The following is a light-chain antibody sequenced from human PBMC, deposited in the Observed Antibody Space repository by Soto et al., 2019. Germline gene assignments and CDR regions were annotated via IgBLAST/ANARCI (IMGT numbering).Light chain of an antibody. J-gene: IGKJ4*01. Sequence: EIVMTQSPATGSVSPGERATRCCRASQSVSSNLAWYQQKPGQAPRLLIYGASTRATGIPERFSGSGSGTDFSLTISRLEPEDSAVYYCQQYGSSLLTFGGGTKVDIK. CDR1: QSVSSN. V-gene: IGKV3-20*01. CDR3: QQYGSSLLT. CDR2: GAS.